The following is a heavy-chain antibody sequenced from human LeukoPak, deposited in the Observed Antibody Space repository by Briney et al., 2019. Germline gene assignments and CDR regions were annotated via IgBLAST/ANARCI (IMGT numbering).Heavy chain of an antibody. CDR2: IKQDGSKI. CDR3: ATSSRGY. V-gene: IGHV3-7*01. D-gene: IGHD6-13*01. Sequence: GSLRLSCAASGFTFSTYWMSWVRQAPGKGLEWVANIKQDGSKIYYVDSVKGRFTISRDNAKNSLYLQMNSLRAEDTAVYYCATSSRGYWGQGTLVTVSS. CDR1: GFTFSTYW. J-gene: IGHJ4*02.